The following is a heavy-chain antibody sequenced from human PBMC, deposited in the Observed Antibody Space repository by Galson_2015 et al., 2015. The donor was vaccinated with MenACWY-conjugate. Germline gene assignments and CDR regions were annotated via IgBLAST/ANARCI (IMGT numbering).Heavy chain of an antibody. CDR2: INPNSGGT. CDR3: ARGGRKGQLVLGGMDV. Sequence: SVKVSCKASGYTFTGYYMHWVRQAPGQGLGWMGWINPNSGGTNYAQKFQGWVTMTRDTSISTAYMELSRPRSDDTAVYYCARGGRKGQLVLGGMDVWGQGTTVTVSS. D-gene: IGHD6-13*01. V-gene: IGHV1-2*04. CDR1: GYTFTGYY. J-gene: IGHJ6*02.